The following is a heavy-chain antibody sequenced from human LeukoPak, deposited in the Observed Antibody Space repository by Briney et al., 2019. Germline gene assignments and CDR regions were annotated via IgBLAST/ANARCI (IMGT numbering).Heavy chain of an antibody. CDR3: AKIVAISGRPREGFDY. D-gene: IGHD1-26*01. CDR2: ISGSGGST. Sequence: GSLRLSCAASGFTFSSYAMSWVRQAPGKGLEWVSAISGSGGSTYYADSVKGRFTISRDNSKNTLYLQMNSLRAEDTAVYYCAKIVAISGRPREGFDYWGQGTLVTVSS. J-gene: IGHJ4*02. V-gene: IGHV3-23*01. CDR1: GFTFSSYA.